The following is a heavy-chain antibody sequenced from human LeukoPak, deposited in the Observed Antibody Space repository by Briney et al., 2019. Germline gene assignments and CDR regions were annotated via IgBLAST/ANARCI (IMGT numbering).Heavy chain of an antibody. J-gene: IGHJ4*02. D-gene: IGHD2-2*01. CDR2: ISWNSGSI. V-gene: IGHV3-9*03. CDR1: GFTFDDYA. Sequence: GRSLRLSCAASGFTFDDYAMHWVRQAPAKGLEWVSGISWNSGSIGYADSVKGRFTISRDNAKNSLYLQMNSLRAEDMALYYCAKGYCSSTSCYPFDYWGQGTLVTVSS. CDR3: AKGYCSSTSCYPFDY.